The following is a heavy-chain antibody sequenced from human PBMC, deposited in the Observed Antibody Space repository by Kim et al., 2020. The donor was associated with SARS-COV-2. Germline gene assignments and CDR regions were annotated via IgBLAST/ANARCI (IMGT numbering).Heavy chain of an antibody. V-gene: IGHV4-39*01. CDR3: ARQKGDDYGDLIDY. J-gene: IGHJ4*02. CDR2: IYYSGST. D-gene: IGHD4-17*01. CDR1: CGSISSSSYY. Sequence: SETLSLTCTVSCGSISSSSYYWGWIRQPPGKGLEWIGSIYYSGSTYYNPSLKSRVTISVDTSKNQFSLKLSSVTAADTAVYYCARQKGDDYGDLIDYWGQGTLVTVSS.